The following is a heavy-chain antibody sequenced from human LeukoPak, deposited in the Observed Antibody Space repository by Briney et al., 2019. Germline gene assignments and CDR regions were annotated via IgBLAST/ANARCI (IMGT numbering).Heavy chain of an antibody. CDR2: ITPIFGTA. J-gene: IGHJ4*02. CDR3: ARTITIFGATHYFDY. Sequence: SVKVSCKASGGTFSSYAISWVRQAPGQGLEWMGGITPIFGTANYAQKFQGRVTITTDESTSTAYMELSSLRSEDTAVYYCARTITIFGATHYFDYWGQGTLVTVSS. CDR1: GGTFSSYA. V-gene: IGHV1-69*05. D-gene: IGHD3-3*01.